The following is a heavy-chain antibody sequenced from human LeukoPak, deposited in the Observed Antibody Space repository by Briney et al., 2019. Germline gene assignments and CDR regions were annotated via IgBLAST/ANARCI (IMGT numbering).Heavy chain of an antibody. CDR1: GFTLSSYA. D-gene: IGHD5-24*01. CDR2: ISGSGGNT. CDR3: AKVRRGRDGYRGNCFDY. V-gene: IGHV3-23*01. J-gene: IGHJ4*02. Sequence: GGSLRLSYPASGFTLSSYAMSWARQPPGKGLEWLSAISGSGGNTYYADSVKGRFTISRDNSKNTLYLQMNSLRAEDTAVYYCAKVRRGRDGYRGNCFDYWGQGTLVTVSS.